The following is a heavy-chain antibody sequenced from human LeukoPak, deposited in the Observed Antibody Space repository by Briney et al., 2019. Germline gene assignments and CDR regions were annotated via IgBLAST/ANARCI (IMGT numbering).Heavy chain of an antibody. V-gene: IGHV4-39*01. D-gene: IGHD3/OR15-3a*01. CDR3: ARQTGSGLFILP. CDR1: GGSISSYY. CDR2: IYHSGST. J-gene: IGHJ4*02. Sequence: PSETLSLTCTVSGGSISSYYWGWIRQPPGKGMEWIGSIYHSGSTYYNPSLKSRVTISVDTSKNQFSLRLRSVTAADTAVYYCARQTGSGLFILPGGQGTLVTVSS.